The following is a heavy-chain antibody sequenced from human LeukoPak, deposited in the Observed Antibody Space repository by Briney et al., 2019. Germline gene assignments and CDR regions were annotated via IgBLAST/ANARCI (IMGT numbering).Heavy chain of an antibody. Sequence: SETLSLTCTVSGGSISSYYWSWIRQPPGKGLEWIGYIYYSGSTNYNPSLKSRVTISVDTSKNQFSLKLSSVTAADTAVYYCARDLPGELPFDYWGQGTLVTVSS. V-gene: IGHV4-59*12. CDR1: GGSISSYY. CDR2: IYYSGST. CDR3: ARDLPGELPFDY. D-gene: IGHD1-26*01. J-gene: IGHJ4*02.